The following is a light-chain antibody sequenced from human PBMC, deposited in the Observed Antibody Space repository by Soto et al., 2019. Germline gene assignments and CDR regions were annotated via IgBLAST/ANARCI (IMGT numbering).Light chain of an antibody. Sequence: EIVLTQSPGPLSFSPGERATLSCRASRSVSSRQLAWYQQKPGQPPRLLIYGISTRANGIPDRFSGSGSGTDFTLTISRLEPEDYAVYYCQQYDVSPPITFGQGTRLDIK. CDR3: QQYDVSPPIT. V-gene: IGKV3-20*01. CDR1: RSVSSRQ. J-gene: IGKJ5*01. CDR2: GIS.